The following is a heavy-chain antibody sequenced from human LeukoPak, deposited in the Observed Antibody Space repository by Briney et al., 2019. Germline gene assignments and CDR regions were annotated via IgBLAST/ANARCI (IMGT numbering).Heavy chain of an antibody. D-gene: IGHD1-26*01. CDR1: GYTFTSYG. CDR3: ARDNSVGDNAWWFDP. J-gene: IGHJ5*02. V-gene: IGHV1-18*01. Sequence: ASVKVSCKASGYTFTSYGISWVRQAPGQGLEWMGWISAYNGNTNYAQKLQGRVTMTRDMSTSTDYMELSSLRSEDTAIYYCARDNSVGDNAWWFDPWGQGTLVTVSS. CDR2: ISAYNGNT.